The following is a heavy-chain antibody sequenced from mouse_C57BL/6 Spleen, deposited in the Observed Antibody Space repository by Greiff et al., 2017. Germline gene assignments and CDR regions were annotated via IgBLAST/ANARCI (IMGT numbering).Heavy chain of an antibody. J-gene: IGHJ2*01. Sequence: VQLQQPGAELVKPGASVKMSCKASCYTFTSYWITWVKQRPGQGLEWIGDIYPGSGSTNYNEKFKSKATLTVDTSSSTAYMQLSSLTSEDSAVYYCARDDYDGYYFDYWGQGTTLTVSS. CDR3: ARDDYDGYYFDY. CDR2: IYPGSGST. CDR1: CYTFTSYW. V-gene: IGHV1-55*01. D-gene: IGHD2-4*01.